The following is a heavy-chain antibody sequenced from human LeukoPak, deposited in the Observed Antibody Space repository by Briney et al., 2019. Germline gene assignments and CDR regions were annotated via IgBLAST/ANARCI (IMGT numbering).Heavy chain of an antibody. CDR1: GFTFSSYA. J-gene: IGHJ5*02. V-gene: IGHV3-23*01. Sequence: GGSLRLSCAASGFTFSSYAMSWVRLAPGKGLEWVSAISGSGGSTYYADSVKGRFTISRDNSKNTLYLQMNSLRAEDTAVYYCAKGFTTIAAAGTNWFDPWGQGTLVTVSS. D-gene: IGHD6-13*01. CDR2: ISGSGGST. CDR3: AKGFTTIAAAGTNWFDP.